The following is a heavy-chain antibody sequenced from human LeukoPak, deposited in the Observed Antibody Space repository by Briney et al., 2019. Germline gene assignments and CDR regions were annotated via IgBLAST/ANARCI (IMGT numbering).Heavy chain of an antibody. CDR2: IYTSGST. J-gene: IGHJ5*02. V-gene: IGHV4-4*07. CDR3: ARGPLTMTRGFDP. Sequence: SETLSLTCTVSGGSINIYYWSWIRQPAGKGLEWIGRIYTSGSTNYNPSLKTRVTISVDTSKNQFSLKLSSVTAADTAVYYCARGPLTMTRGFDPWGQGTLVTVSS. CDR1: GGSINIYY. D-gene: IGHD4-17*01.